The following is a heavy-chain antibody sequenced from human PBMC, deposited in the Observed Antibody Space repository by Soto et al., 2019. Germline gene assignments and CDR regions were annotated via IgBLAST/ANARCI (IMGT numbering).Heavy chain of an antibody. CDR2: IFTRDSET. V-gene: IGHV5-51*01. CDR1: GHLFNNHW. CDR3: ARGYFDSGHGYDL. D-gene: IGHD3-10*01. Sequence: PGESLKISCKGPGHLFNNHWIGWVRQTPGKGLEWMGLIFTRDSETKTSPSFQGHVSFSVDNSINTVYLQWTSLKTTATVIYFCARGYFDSGHGYDLWGQGTLVTVSS. J-gene: IGHJ5*02.